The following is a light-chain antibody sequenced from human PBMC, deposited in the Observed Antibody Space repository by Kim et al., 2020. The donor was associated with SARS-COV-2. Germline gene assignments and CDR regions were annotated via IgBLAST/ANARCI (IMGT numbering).Light chain of an antibody. CDR2: GKN. Sequence: VDLGHKVRITCQGDSLRCYYAAWYQQKPGQAPILFIYGKNNRPSGVPDRFSGSSSGNTASLTITGTQAGDEADYYCNSRDSNDNVLFGGGTQLTVL. V-gene: IGLV3-19*01. CDR1: SLRCYY. CDR3: NSRDSNDNVL. J-gene: IGLJ2*01.